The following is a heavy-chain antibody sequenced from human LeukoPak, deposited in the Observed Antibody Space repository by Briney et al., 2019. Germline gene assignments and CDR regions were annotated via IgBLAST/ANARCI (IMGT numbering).Heavy chain of an antibody. CDR2: ISAYNGNT. Sequence: ASVKVSCKASGYTFTSYGISWVRQAPGQGLEWMGWISAYNGNTNYAQKLQGRVTMTTDTSTSTAYMELRSLRSDDTAVYYCAREMVETYYYDSSGYYWGYWGQGTLVTVSS. CDR3: AREMVETYYYDSSGYYWGY. V-gene: IGHV1-18*01. J-gene: IGHJ4*02. CDR1: GYTFTSYG. D-gene: IGHD3-22*01.